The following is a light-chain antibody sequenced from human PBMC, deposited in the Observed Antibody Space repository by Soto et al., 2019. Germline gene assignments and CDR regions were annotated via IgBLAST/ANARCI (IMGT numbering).Light chain of an antibody. Sequence: QCALTQPPSASASPGQPVTISCTGNISDFGGYNYVSWYQQHPGKAPKLMIYEVSKRPSGAPDRFSGSKSGNTASLTVSGLQAEDEADYYCSSYAGSNNYVFGTGTKVTV. V-gene: IGLV2-8*01. J-gene: IGLJ1*01. CDR1: ISDFGGYNY. CDR3: SSYAGSNNYV. CDR2: EVS.